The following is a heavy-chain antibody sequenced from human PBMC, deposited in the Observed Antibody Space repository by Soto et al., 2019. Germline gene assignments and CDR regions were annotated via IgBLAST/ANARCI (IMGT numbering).Heavy chain of an antibody. D-gene: IGHD2-21*01. V-gene: IGHV2-5*02. CDR3: AHRVLRTVCGFVTTTAIYFDF. CDR2: IYWDDAK. CDR1: GFSLTTSGVV. Sequence: QITLNESGPTQVKPRQTLTLTCTFSGFSLTTSGVVVGWIRQSPGKAPEWLALIYWDDAKRYSPSLKSGLTITQATATHQVVMTMADLDPADTATYYCAHRVLRTVCGFVTTTAIYFDFWGQGTPVAVS. J-gene: IGHJ4*02.